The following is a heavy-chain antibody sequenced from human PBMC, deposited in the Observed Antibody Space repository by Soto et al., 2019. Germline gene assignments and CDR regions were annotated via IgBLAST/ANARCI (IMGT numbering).Heavy chain of an antibody. Sequence: EASVKVSCKASGGTFNSYAICWVRQAPGQGLEWMGGIIPTFGTANYAQKFQGRVTITADESTSTAYMELSSLRSEDTAVYYCAQGGSSGWYLDYWGQGTLVTVSS. CDR2: IIPTFGTA. CDR1: GGTFNSYA. J-gene: IGHJ4*02. D-gene: IGHD6-19*01. V-gene: IGHV1-69*13. CDR3: AQGGSSGWYLDY.